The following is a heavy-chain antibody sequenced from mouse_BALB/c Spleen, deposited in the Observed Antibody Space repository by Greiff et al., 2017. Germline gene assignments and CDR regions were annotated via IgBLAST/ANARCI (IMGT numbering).Heavy chain of an antibody. CDR1: GFTFTDYY. D-gene: IGHD1-1*02. J-gene: IGHJ1*01. CDR2: IRNKANGYTT. V-gene: IGHV7-3*02. CDR3: ARDPGGNWYFDV. Sequence: EVQLVESGGGLVQPGGSLRLSCATSGFTFTDYYMSWVRQPPGKALEWLGFIRNKANGYTTEYSASVKGRFTISRDNSQSILYLQMNTLRAEDSATYYCARDPGGNWYFDVWGAGTTVTVSS.